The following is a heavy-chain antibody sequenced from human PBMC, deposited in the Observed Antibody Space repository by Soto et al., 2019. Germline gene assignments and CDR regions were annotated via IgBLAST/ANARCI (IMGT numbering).Heavy chain of an antibody. Sequence: PGGSLKISCKGSGYSFTSYWIGWVRQMPGKGLEWMGIIYPGDSDTRYSPSFQGQVTISADKSISTAYLQWSSLKASDTAMFYCARGYCISGFCLGDFDYWGQGTLVTVSS. CDR1: GYSFTSYW. J-gene: IGHJ4*02. D-gene: IGHD2-8*01. V-gene: IGHV5-51*01. CDR3: ARGYCISGFCLGDFDY. CDR2: IYPGDSDT.